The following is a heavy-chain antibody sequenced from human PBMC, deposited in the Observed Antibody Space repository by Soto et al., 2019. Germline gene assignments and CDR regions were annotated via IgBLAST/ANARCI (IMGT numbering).Heavy chain of an antibody. V-gene: IGHV1-69*13. D-gene: IGHD3-22*01. J-gene: IGHJ4*02. Sequence: SVKVSCKASGGTFSSYAISWVRQAPGQGLEWMGGIIPIFGTANYAQKFQGRVTITADESTSTAYMELSSLRSEDTAVYYCARDHVVYYDSSGYYDYWGQGTLVTVSS. CDR1: GGTFSSYA. CDR2: IIPIFGTA. CDR3: ARDHVVYYDSSGYYDY.